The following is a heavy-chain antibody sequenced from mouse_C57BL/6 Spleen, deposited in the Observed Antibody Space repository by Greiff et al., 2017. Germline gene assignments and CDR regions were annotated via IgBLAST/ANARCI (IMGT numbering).Heavy chain of an antibody. D-gene: IGHD1-1*01. J-gene: IGHJ4*01. CDR1: GFTFSSYA. CDR3: TREADYYGSSYYAMDY. Sequence: EVMLVESGEGLVKPGGSLKLSCAASGFTFSSYAMSWVRQTPEKRLEWVAYISSGGDYIYYADTVKGRFTISRDNARNTLYLQMSSLKSEDTAMYYCTREADYYGSSYYAMDYWGQGTSVTVSS. CDR2: ISSGGDYI. V-gene: IGHV5-9-1*02.